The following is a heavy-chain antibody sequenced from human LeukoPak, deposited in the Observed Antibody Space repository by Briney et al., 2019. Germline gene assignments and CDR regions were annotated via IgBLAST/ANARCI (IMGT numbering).Heavy chain of an antibody. CDR2: IYYSGST. CDR3: ARARGGGVLDY. V-gene: IGHV4-30-4*01. J-gene: IGHJ4*02. CDR1: GGSISSGDYY. D-gene: IGHD3-10*01. Sequence: SETLSLTCTVSGGSISSGDYYWSWIRQPPGKGLEWIGYIYYSGSTYYNPSLKSRVTISVDTSKNQFSLKLSSVTAADTAVYYCARARGGGVLDYWGQGTLVNVSS.